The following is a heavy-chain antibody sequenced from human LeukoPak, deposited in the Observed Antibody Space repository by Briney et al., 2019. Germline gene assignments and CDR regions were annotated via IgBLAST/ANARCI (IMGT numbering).Heavy chain of an antibody. CDR3: AKDYTGYFGMDV. J-gene: IGHJ6*02. CDR2: ISYHGSNK. CDR1: GFTFSSYG. V-gene: IGHV3-30*18. Sequence: PGGSLRLSCAASGFTFSSYGMHWVRQAPGKGLEWVAVISYHGSNKYYAESVKGRFTISRDNSKNTVYLQMSSLRAEDTAVYYCAKDYTGYFGMDVWGQGTTVTVSS.